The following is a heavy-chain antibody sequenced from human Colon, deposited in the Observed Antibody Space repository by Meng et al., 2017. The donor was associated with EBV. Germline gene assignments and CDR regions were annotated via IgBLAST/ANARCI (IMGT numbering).Heavy chain of an antibody. CDR3: VRANLGSADY. Sequence: QVQLVQSGAEVKKPGVSVKVSCKASGYTFTGYYMHWLRQAPGQGLEWVGRITPSSGGTTYAQKFQGRVTMTRDTSISTAYMELSSLRSDDAAIYYCVRANLGSADYWGQGTLVTVSS. CDR2: ITPSSGGT. J-gene: IGHJ4*02. CDR1: GYTFTGYY. D-gene: IGHD7-27*01. V-gene: IGHV1-2*06.